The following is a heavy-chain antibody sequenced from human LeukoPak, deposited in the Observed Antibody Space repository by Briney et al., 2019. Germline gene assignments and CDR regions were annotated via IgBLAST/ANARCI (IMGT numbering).Heavy chain of an antibody. Sequence: GGSLRLSCAASGFTFSNNAMSWVRQAPGKGLEWVSSISSSGDNTHYADSVKGRVTISRDNSKDTLYLQMNTLRAEDTAIYYCARRGWLVNFDYWGQGTLVTVSS. CDR3: ARRGWLVNFDY. CDR1: GFTFSNNA. V-gene: IGHV3-23*01. D-gene: IGHD6-19*01. CDR2: ISSSGDNT. J-gene: IGHJ4*02.